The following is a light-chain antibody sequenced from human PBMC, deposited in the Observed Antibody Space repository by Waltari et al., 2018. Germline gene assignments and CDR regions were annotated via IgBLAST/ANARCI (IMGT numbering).Light chain of an antibody. J-gene: IGLJ2*01. CDR3: NSRDSSANIL. Sequence: SSELTQDPTVSVDLGQTVTITRPGSSLRGYYATWFRQKPGQAPVLVINVKNARPSGIPDRISGSRSGDTASLTIAGAQAEDEADYYCNSRDSSANILFGGGTKLTVL. V-gene: IGLV3-19*01. CDR2: VKN. CDR1: SLRGYY.